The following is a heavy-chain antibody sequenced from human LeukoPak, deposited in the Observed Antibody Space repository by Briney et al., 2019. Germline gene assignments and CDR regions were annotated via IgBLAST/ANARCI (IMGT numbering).Heavy chain of an antibody. J-gene: IGHJ4*02. CDR2: ITGSGDTT. CDR3: AKWGDYDILTGYYVSDF. Sequence: GASLRLSCAASGFIFRNYSMSWVRQAPGKGLEWVSAITGSGDTTYYADSVKGRFTISRDNSKNTLYVEMNTLRAEDTAVYYCAKWGDYDILTGYYVSDFWGQGALVTVSS. CDR1: GFIFRNYS. D-gene: IGHD3-9*01. V-gene: IGHV3-23*01.